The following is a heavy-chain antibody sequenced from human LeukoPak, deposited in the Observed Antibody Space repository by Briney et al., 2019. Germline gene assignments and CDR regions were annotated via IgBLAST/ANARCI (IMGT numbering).Heavy chain of an antibody. J-gene: IGHJ4*02. Sequence: GGSLRLSCAASGFIFSHYSMHWVRQAPGKGLECVAAISYDGNDKNYGDSVKGRFTISRDNSKNTLYLQMNSLRAEDTAVYYCALPGRGGGNSPIPFDYWGQGTLVTVSS. CDR3: ALPGRGGGNSPIPFDY. D-gene: IGHD4-23*01. V-gene: IGHV3-30*03. CDR2: ISYDGNDK. CDR1: GFIFSHYS.